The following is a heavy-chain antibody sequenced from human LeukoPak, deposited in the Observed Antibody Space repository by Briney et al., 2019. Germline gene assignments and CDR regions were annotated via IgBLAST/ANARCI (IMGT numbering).Heavy chain of an antibody. CDR2: IYYSGST. CDR1: GGSISSYY. CDR3: ARVVKDNWFDP. J-gene: IGHJ5*02. V-gene: IGHV4-59*01. Sequence: KPSETLSLTCTVSGGSISSYYWSWIRPPPGKGLEWIGYIYYSGSTNYNPSLKSRVTISVDTSKNQFSLKLSSVTAADTAVYYCARVVKDNWFDPWGQGTLVTVSS. D-gene: IGHD1-26*01.